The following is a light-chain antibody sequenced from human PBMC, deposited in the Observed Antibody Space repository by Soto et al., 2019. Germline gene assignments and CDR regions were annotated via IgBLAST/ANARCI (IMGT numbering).Light chain of an antibody. Sequence: QSALTQPASVSGSPGQSITISCTGTSSDVGGSNSVSWYQQYPGQAPKLMIYDVSNRPSGVSNRFSGSKSGNTASLTISGLQAEDEAEYYCASKTSSSTYVFGPGTKVTVL. CDR3: ASKTSSSTYV. V-gene: IGLV2-14*01. CDR2: DVS. J-gene: IGLJ1*01. CDR1: SSDVGGSNS.